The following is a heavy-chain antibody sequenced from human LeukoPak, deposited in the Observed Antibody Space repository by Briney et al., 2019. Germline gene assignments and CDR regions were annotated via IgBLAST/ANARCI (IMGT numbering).Heavy chain of an antibody. Sequence: GGSLRLSCVASGFTFATYAMTWVRLTPGKGLEWVASIGGSGTYANYADSVGGRFTISRDNSKDTLYLQLNSLRAEDTAVYYCGRDPNGDYVGAFEFWGQGTLVSVSS. V-gene: IGHV3-23*01. D-gene: IGHD4-17*01. CDR3: GRDPNGDYVGAFEF. J-gene: IGHJ3*01. CDR2: IGGSGTYA. CDR1: GFTFATYA.